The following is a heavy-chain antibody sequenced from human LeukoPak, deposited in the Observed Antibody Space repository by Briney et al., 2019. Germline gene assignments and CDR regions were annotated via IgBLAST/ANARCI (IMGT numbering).Heavy chain of an antibody. D-gene: IGHD3-10*02. CDR2: ISSSSSYI. Sequence: GGSLRLSCAVSGFTFSNYSMNWVHQAPGKGLEWVSSISSSSSYIYYAHSVKGRFTISRDNAKNSLYLQMNSLRAEDTAVYYCAELGITMIGGVWGKGTTVTISS. CDR3: AELGITMIGGV. J-gene: IGHJ6*04. CDR1: GFTFSNYS. V-gene: IGHV3-21*01.